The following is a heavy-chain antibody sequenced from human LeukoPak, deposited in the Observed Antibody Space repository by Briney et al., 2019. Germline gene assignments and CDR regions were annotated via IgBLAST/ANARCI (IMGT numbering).Heavy chain of an antibody. CDR1: GGSFSGYY. D-gene: IGHD6-19*01. J-gene: IGHJ4*02. CDR2: INQSGST. Sequence: AETLSLTCAVYGGSFSGYYWSWIRQPPGKGLEWIGEINQSGSTNYNPSLKSRVTISVDTSKNQFSLKLSSVTAADTAVYYCARAGWTNWGQGTLVTVSS. V-gene: IGHV4-34*01. CDR3: ARAGWTN.